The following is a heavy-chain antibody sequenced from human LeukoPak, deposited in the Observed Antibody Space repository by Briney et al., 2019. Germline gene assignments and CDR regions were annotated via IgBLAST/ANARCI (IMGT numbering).Heavy chain of an antibody. CDR2: IDNSGST. V-gene: IGHV4-59*08. D-gene: IGHD5-24*01. CDR3: ARQGSRDGYPYFFDS. CDR1: GGSISSYY. Sequence: KPSETLSLTCTVSGGSISSYYWSWIRQPPGKELQWIGYIDNSGSTNYNPSLKSRVTMSANTSKNQFFLNLSSVTAADTAVYYCARQGSRDGYPYFFDSWGHGTLVTVSS. J-gene: IGHJ4*01.